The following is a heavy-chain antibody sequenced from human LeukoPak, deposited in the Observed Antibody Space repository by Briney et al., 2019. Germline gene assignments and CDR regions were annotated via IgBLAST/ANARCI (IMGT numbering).Heavy chain of an antibody. CDR2: ISGSGGST. D-gene: IGHD3-10*01. Sequence: GGSLRLSCAASGYTFNSYAMSWVRQAPGKGLEWVSAISGSGGSTYYADSVKGRFTISRDNSKNTLYLQMNNLRAEDTALYYCAKEPASGSCFDYWGQGTLVTVSS. CDR1: GYTFNSYA. CDR3: AKEPASGSCFDY. V-gene: IGHV3-23*01. J-gene: IGHJ4*02.